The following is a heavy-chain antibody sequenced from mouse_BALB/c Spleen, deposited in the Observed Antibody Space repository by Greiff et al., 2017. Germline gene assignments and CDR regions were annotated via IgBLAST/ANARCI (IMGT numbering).Heavy chain of an antibody. D-gene: IGHD2-2*01. Sequence: EGKLVESGGGLVKPGGSLKLSCAASGFTFSDYYMYWVRQTPEKRLEWVATISDGGSYTYYPDSVKGRFTISRDNAKNNLYLQMSSLKSEDTAMYYCARGLGLPYYFDYWGQGTTLTVSS. CDR1: GFTFSDYY. V-gene: IGHV5-4*02. CDR3: ARGLGLPYYFDY. J-gene: IGHJ2*01. CDR2: ISDGGSYT.